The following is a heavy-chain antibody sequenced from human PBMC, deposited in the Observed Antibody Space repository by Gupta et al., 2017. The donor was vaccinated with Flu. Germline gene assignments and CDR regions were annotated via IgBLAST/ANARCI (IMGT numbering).Heavy chain of an antibody. Sequence: EVQLLASGADLVQPGGSLRLSCAASAFTFSTQARSWVRQATGKGLEWVSAQSAPGTSTYYADSVKGRVTIARDNSKNTLYLQMNSLRAEDTALYYCARGPKDDAFDVWGQGTRVTVSS. CDR2: QSAPGTST. CDR3: ARGPKDDAFDV. CDR1: AFTFSTQA. D-gene: IGHD3-10*01. J-gene: IGHJ3*01. V-gene: IGHV3-23*01.